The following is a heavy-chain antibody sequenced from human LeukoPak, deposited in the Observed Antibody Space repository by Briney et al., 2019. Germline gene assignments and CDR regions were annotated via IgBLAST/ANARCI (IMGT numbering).Heavy chain of an antibody. D-gene: IGHD4-17*01. V-gene: IGHV1-2*02. CDR1: GYTFTRYY. Sequence: GASVKVSCKASGYTFTRYYMHWVRQAPGQGLEGMGWINPNSGGTNYAQKFQGRVTMTRDTSISTAYMELSRLRSDDTAVYYCARNPNDYGDYVYFDYWGQGTLVTVSS. CDR2: INPNSGGT. CDR3: ARNPNDYGDYVYFDY. J-gene: IGHJ4*02.